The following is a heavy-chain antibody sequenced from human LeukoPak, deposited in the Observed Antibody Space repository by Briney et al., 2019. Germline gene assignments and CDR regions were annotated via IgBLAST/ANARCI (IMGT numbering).Heavy chain of an antibody. CDR3: SGLVQYQTVAVDY. Sequence: PSETLSLTCTVSGDSISTYNWGWIRQPPGKGLEWIGFIFYTGRTNYNPSLKSRVTISMDTSKNQFSLKLSSVTASDTAVYYCSGLVQYQTVAVDYWGQGTLVTVSS. J-gene: IGHJ4*02. CDR2: IFYTGRT. V-gene: IGHV4-59*01. CDR1: GDSISTYN. D-gene: IGHD3/OR15-3a*01.